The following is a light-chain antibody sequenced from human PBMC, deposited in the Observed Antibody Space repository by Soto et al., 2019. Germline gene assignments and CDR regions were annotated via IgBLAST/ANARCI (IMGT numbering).Light chain of an antibody. CDR3: HQYDTSPPLT. CDR2: GTS. J-gene: IGKJ4*01. V-gene: IGKV3-20*01. Sequence: IVLTQSPGTLSLSPGDRATLSCRASQSVSSNYLDWYQQKPGQAPRLLLYGTSSRAIGIAYRFSGSGSGTDFTLTISRLEPEDFAVYYCHQYDTSPPLTFGGGTKVEIK. CDR1: QSVSSNY.